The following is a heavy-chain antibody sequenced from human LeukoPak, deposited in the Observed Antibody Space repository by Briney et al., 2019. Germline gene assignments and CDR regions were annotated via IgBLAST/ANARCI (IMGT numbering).Heavy chain of an antibody. Sequence: PGGSLRLSCAASGFTFRSYGINWVRQAPGNWLEAWTLISTNGKNKDYAGSVKGRFTTTRDNSKNTPDLQMNSLRAEDTAAYHCATPMYDYDSSGALAVWGQGTTVTVTS. J-gene: IGHJ6*02. D-gene: IGHD3-22*01. CDR2: ISTNGKNK. V-gene: IGHV3-30*04. CDR1: GFTFRSYG. CDR3: ATPMYDYDSSGALAV.